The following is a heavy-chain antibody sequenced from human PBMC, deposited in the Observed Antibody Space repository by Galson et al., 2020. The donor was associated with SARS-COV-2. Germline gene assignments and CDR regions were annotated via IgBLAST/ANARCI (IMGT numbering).Heavy chain of an antibody. Sequence: GESLKISCAASGFVYGFHWVRQAPGKGLEWVAVIWSDGRNKDYGDSVKGRFAISRDDAKDTVYLQMNSLKVEDSAVYYCARGIRSWFYMDVWGKGTTVTVSS. J-gene: IGHJ6*03. V-gene: IGHV3-33*01. CDR1: GFVYG. CDR3: ARGIRSWFYMDV. D-gene: IGHD6-13*01. CDR2: IWSDGRNK.